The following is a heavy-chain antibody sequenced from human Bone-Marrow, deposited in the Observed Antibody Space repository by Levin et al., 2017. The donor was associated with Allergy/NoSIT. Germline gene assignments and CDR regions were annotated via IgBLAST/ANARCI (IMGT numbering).Heavy chain of an antibody. V-gene: IGHV4-59*01. J-gene: IGHJ6*03. CDR1: GASISGYY. Sequence: PSETLSLTCTVSGASISGYYWSWIRQPPGRGLEWIGYIYYSGTTNYNPSLKSRITISVDMSKNQFSLKVNSVTAADTAVYYCARLGRVAAAGTYNYHSMDVWGKGTTVTISS. CDR2: IYYSGTT. D-gene: IGHD6-13*01. CDR3: ARLGRVAAAGTYNYHSMDV.